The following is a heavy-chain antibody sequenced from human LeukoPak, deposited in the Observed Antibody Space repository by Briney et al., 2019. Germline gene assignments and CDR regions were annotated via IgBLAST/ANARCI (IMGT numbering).Heavy chain of an antibody. CDR2: ISGSGGST. Sequence: SGGSLRLSCAASGFTFSGYAMTWVRQAPGKGLEWVSGISGSGGSTYYADSVKGRFTISRDNSKNTLYLQMNSLRAEDTAVYYCAKDHLYYYDSSGYYYWGQGTLVTVSS. CDR3: AKDHLYYYDSSGYYY. D-gene: IGHD3-22*01. CDR1: GFTFSGYA. J-gene: IGHJ4*02. V-gene: IGHV3-23*01.